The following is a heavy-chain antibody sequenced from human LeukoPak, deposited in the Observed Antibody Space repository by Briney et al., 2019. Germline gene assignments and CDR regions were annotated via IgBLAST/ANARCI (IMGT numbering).Heavy chain of an antibody. Sequence: SVKVSCEASGGTFSSYAISWVRQAPGQGLEWMGGIIPIFGTANYAQKFQGRVTITTDESTSTAYMELSGLRSEDTAVYYCARDGYNRNWFDPWGQGTLVTVSS. V-gene: IGHV1-69*05. D-gene: IGHD5-24*01. CDR3: ARDGYNRNWFDP. CDR2: IIPIFGTA. J-gene: IGHJ5*02. CDR1: GGTFSSYA.